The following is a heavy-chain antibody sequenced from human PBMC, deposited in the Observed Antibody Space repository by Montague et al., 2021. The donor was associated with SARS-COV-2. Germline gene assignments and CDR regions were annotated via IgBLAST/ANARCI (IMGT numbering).Heavy chain of an antibody. CDR3: ARDTPYYYGSGSYYEPRRVFDY. D-gene: IGHD3-10*01. Sequence: SLRLSCAASGFTFSNYEMGWVRQAPGKGLEWLSYIRSSGSTIYYADSVKGRFTISRDNAKNSLYLQMNSLRAEDTAVYYCARDTPYYYGSGSYYEPRRVFDYWGQGTLVTVSS. CDR1: GFTFSNYE. V-gene: IGHV3-48*03. J-gene: IGHJ4*02. CDR2: IRSSGSTI.